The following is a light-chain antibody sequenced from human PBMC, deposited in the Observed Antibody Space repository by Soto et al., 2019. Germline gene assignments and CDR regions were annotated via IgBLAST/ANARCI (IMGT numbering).Light chain of an antibody. J-gene: IGLJ3*02. Sequence: QSALTQPASVSGSPGQSITISCTGTSSDVGSYNLGSWYQQYPGKAPKLIIYEGTKRPSGVSNRFSGSKSGNTASLTISGLQAEDEAYYYYCSYAGSTTWLFGGGTKLTVL. CDR2: EGT. V-gene: IGLV2-23*01. CDR1: SSDVGSYNL. CDR3: CSYAGSTTWL.